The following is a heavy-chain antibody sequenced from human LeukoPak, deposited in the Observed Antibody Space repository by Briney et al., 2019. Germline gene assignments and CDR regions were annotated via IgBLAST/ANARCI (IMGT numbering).Heavy chain of an antibody. J-gene: IGHJ4*02. D-gene: IGHD3-3*01. V-gene: IGHV1-2*02. CDR3: ARDPYDGNYFFDY. CDR2: FNANSGAT. Sequence: GASVKVSCKTSGYTFAGYLVHWVRQAPGQGLEWMGWFNANSGATKYAQKFQGRVTMTRDTSIGTDFMELTSLISDDTAIYYCARDPYDGNYFFDYWGQGTLVTVAS. CDR1: GYTFAGYL.